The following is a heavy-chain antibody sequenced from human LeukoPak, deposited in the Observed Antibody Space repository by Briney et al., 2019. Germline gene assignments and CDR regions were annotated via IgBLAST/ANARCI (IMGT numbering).Heavy chain of an antibody. V-gene: IGHV1-69*06. Sequence: SVKVSCKASGGTFSSYAISWVRQAPGQGLEWMGGIIPIFGTANYAQKFQGRVTITADKSTSTAYMELSSLRSEDTAVYYCAREGSSSGWYYINWFDPWGQGTLVTVSS. J-gene: IGHJ5*02. D-gene: IGHD6-19*01. CDR2: IIPIFGTA. CDR1: GGTFSSYA. CDR3: AREGSSSGWYYINWFDP.